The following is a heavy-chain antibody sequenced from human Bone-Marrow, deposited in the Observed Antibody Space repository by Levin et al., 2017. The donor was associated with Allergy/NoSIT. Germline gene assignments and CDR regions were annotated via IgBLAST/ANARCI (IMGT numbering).Heavy chain of an antibody. CDR2: INPNTGGT. Sequence: ASVKVSCTASGYTFTGYYLHWVRQAPGQGLEWMGRINPNTGGTDYAQKFQGRVTMTRDTSISTAYMELKNLRSDDTAVYYCARAQSGWNFVNYWGQGTLVTVSS. J-gene: IGHJ4*02. CDR3: ARAQSGWNFVNY. V-gene: IGHV1-2*06. D-gene: IGHD6-19*01. CDR1: GYTFTGYY.